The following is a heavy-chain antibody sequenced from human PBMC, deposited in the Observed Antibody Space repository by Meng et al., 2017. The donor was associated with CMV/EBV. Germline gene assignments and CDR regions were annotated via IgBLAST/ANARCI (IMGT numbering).Heavy chain of an antibody. J-gene: IGHJ4*02. CDR3: ACRGYDFWTYYYGNDY. CDR1: GFTFSSYA. CDR2: ISGSGGST. Sequence: GESLKISCAASGFTFSSYAMSWVRQAPGKGLEWVSAISGSGGSTYYADSVKGRFTISRDNSKNTLYLQMNSLRAEDTAVYYCACRGYDFWTYYYGNDYWGQGTLVTVSS. D-gene: IGHD3-3*01. V-gene: IGHV3-23*01.